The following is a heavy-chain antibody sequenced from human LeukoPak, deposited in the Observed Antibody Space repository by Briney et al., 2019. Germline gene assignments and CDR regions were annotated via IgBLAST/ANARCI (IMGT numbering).Heavy chain of an antibody. V-gene: IGHV3-48*03. CDR2: ISNSGSPK. CDR3: ARDKDDILTGHMGSGSFDI. Sequence: PGGSLRLSCAASGFTFSTYEMNWVRQAPGKGLEWVSYISNSGSPKYYADSVKGRFTISRDNAKNSLYLQMNSLRAEDTAVYYCARDKDDILTGHMGSGSFDIWGQGTMVTVSS. D-gene: IGHD3-9*01. J-gene: IGHJ3*02. CDR1: GFTFSTYE.